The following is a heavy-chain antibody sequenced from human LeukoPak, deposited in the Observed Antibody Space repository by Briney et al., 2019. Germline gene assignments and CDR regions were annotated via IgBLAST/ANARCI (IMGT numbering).Heavy chain of an antibody. J-gene: IGHJ4*02. V-gene: IGHV3-21*01. Sequence: GGSLRLSCAASGFTFSSYSMNWVHQAPGKGLEWVSSISSSSSYIYYADSVKGRFTISRDNAKNSLYLQMNSLRAEDTAVYYCARDRGYSYGYPVYWGQGTLVTVSS. CDR1: GFTFSSYS. D-gene: IGHD5-18*01. CDR3: ARDRGYSYGYPVY. CDR2: ISSSSSYI.